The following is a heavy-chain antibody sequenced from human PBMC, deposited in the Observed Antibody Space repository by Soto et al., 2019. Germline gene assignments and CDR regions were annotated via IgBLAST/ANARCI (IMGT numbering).Heavy chain of an antibody. J-gene: IGHJ3*02. Sequence: QAQLQQCGAGLLKPSETLSLTCAVYGGPFSGYYWRWIRQPPGKGLEWIVEINHSGSTNYNPFVKSRVTISVDTSKNQVSLKRSAVTAAVTAVYYCARRILRSGGRGAFAIRGQGTMVTVSS. V-gene: IGHV4-34*01. CDR3: ARRILRSGGRGAFAI. D-gene: IGHD3-10*01. CDR2: INHSGST. CDR1: GGPFSGYY.